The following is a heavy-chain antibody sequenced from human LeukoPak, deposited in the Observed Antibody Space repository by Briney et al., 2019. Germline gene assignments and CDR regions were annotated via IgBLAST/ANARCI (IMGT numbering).Heavy chain of an antibody. CDR3: ARDRGIVGTTGYYYMDV. Sequence: GGSLRLSCAASGFTFSSYWMSWVREAPGKGREWVANIKQDGSEKYYVDSVKGRFTISRDNAKNSLYLQMNSLRAEDTAVYYCARDRGIVGTTGYYYMDVWGKGTTVTVSS. D-gene: IGHD1-26*01. CDR2: IKQDGSEK. V-gene: IGHV3-7*01. J-gene: IGHJ6*03. CDR1: GFTFSSYW.